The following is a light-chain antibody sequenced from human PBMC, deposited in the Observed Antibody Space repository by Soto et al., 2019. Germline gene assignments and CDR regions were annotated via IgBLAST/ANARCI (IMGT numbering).Light chain of an antibody. CDR1: SFNVGNNY. CDR2: DTY. V-gene: IGLV1-51*01. J-gene: IGLJ3*02. CDR3: ASWDSSVSGVV. Sequence: QPVLTQPPSVSAAPGQKVTLSCSGRSFNVGNNYVCWYQQVAGTAPKLLIYDTYKRPSGIPDRFSGSKSGTLATLGITGLQTGDEAYYYCASWDSSVSGVVFGGGTQLTVL.